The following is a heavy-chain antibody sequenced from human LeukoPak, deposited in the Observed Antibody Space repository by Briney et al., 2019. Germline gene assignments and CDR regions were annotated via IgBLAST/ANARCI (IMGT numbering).Heavy chain of an antibody. CDR2: IYPGDSDT. J-gene: IGHJ4*02. CDR1: GSRLINSW. V-gene: IGHV5-51*01. Sequence: GEPLQISCKASGSRLINSWIGWVRQLPGKGLEWMGIIYPGDSDTRYSPSFQGQVTISADNSITTPYLQWSSLKASDTAMYYCARLRLTTMTDHFDSGGQGTLVTVSS. CDR3: ARLRLTTMTDHFDS. D-gene: IGHD4-17*01.